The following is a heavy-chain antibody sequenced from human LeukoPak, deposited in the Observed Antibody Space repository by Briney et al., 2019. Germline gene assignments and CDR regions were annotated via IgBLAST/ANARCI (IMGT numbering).Heavy chain of an antibody. CDR1: GFTFSSYG. V-gene: IGHV3-23*01. CDR3: AKYRPVGLDTAVAGTNWFDP. CDR2: ISGSGGST. Sequence: PGGSLRLSCAASGFTFSSYGMSWVRQAPGKGLEWVSAISGSGGSTYYADSVKGRFSISRDNSKNTLYLQMNSLRAEDTAVYYCAKYRPVGLDTAVAGTNWFDPWGQGTLVTVSS. D-gene: IGHD6-19*01. J-gene: IGHJ5*02.